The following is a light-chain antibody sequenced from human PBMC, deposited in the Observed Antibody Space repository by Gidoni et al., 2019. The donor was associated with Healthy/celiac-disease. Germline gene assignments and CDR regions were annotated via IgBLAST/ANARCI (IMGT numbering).Light chain of an antibody. J-gene: IGLJ2*01. V-gene: IGLV3-21*02. Sequence: SYVLTQPPAVSVAPGQTARITVGGNNMGRKSVHWYQQKPGQAPVLVVYDDSDRPSGIPERFSGSNSGNTATLTISRVEAGDEADYYCQVWDSSSDHVVFGGGTKLTVL. CDR1: NMGRKS. CDR2: DDS. CDR3: QVWDSSSDHVV.